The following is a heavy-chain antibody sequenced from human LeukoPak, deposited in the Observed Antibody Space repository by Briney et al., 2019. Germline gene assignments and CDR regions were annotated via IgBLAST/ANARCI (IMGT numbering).Heavy chain of an antibody. V-gene: IGHV4-59*08. D-gene: IGHD3-10*01. J-gene: IGHJ3*02. CDR2: IHYSGIT. Sequence: PSETLSLTCTVSGASISSYYWSWIRQPPGKGLEYIGCIHYSGITNYNPSLKSRVTISVDTSKNQFSLRLSSVTAADTAVYYCARHDTRGGAYDIWGQGTMVTVSS. CDR3: ARHDTRGGAYDI. CDR1: GASISSYY.